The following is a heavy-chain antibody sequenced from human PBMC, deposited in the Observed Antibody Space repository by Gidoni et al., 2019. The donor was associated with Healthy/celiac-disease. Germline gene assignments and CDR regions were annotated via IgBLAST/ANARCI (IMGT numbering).Heavy chain of an antibody. CDR2: IWYDGSNK. CDR3: ARDRVREGSGSYCLYY. J-gene: IGHJ4*02. D-gene: IGHD1-26*01. V-gene: IGHV3-33*01. CDR1: GFTFSSYC. Sequence: QVQLVASGGGVVQPGRSLRLSCAASGFTFSSYCMHWVRQAPGKGLEWVAVIWYDGSNKYYADYVKGRFTISRDNSKNTLYLQMNSLRAEDTAVYYCARDRVREGSGSYCLYYWGQGTLVTVSS.